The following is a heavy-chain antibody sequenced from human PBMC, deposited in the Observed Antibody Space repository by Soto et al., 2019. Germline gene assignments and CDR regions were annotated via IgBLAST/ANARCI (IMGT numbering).Heavy chain of an antibody. D-gene: IGHD3-9*01. Sequence: ASVKVSCKASGYTFTSYDINWVRQATGQGLEWMGWMNPNSGNTGYAQKFQGRVTMTRNTSISTAYMELSSLRSEDTAVYYCARVSLFDWLYYYYMDVWGKGTTVTVSS. CDR2: MNPNSGNT. CDR3: ARVSLFDWLYYYYMDV. J-gene: IGHJ6*03. CDR1: GYTFTSYD. V-gene: IGHV1-8*01.